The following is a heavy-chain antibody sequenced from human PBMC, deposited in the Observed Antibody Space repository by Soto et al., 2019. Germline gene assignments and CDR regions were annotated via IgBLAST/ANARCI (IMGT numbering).Heavy chain of an antibody. D-gene: IGHD1-26*01. J-gene: IGHJ6*02. CDR2: ISWNSGSI. CDR3: AKDMRSYMWGGMDV. CDR1: GFTFDDYA. V-gene: IGHV3-9*01. Sequence: EVQMVESGGGLVQPGRSLRLSCAASGFTFDDYAMHWVRPAPGKGLEWVSGISWNSGSIGYADSVKGRFTSSRDNAKNSLYLQMNSLRAEDTALYYCAKDMRSYMWGGMDVWGQGTTVTVSS.